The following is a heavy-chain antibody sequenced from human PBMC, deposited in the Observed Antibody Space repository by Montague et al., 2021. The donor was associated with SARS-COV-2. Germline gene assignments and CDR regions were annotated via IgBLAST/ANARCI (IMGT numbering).Heavy chain of an antibody. CDR2: INHDGSEK. V-gene: IGHV3-7*01. D-gene: IGHD3-16*01. CDR3: ARDEDITTAGGELLDY. Sequence: SLRLSCAASGFTFRNRYMIWVRQAPGKGLEWVANINHDGSEKFYXXSLEGRFTISRDNAKNSVYLRMNSLRAEDTAVYYCARDEDITTAGGELLDYWGQGTLVAVSS. J-gene: IGHJ4*02. CDR1: GFTFRNRY.